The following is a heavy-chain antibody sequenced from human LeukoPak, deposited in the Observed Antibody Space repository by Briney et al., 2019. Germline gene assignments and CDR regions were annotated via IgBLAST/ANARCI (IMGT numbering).Heavy chain of an antibody. Sequence: GGSLRLSCAASGFTFSSYAMRWVRQAPGKGREGVSAISGSGGRTYYADSVKARFTISRDNSKNTLYLQMNSLRAEDTAVYYCAKDIPRSDGYYPYYFDYWGQGTLVTVSS. CDR3: AKDIPRSDGYYPYYFDY. V-gene: IGHV3-23*01. D-gene: IGHD3-3*01. CDR1: GFTFSSYA. CDR2: ISGSGGRT. J-gene: IGHJ4*02.